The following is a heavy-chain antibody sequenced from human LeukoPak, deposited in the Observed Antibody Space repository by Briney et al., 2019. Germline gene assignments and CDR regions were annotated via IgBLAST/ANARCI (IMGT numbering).Heavy chain of an antibody. CDR2: IYHSGST. V-gene: IGHV4-30-2*01. CDR1: GGSISSGGYY. Sequence: ASETLSLTCTVSGGSISSGGYYWSWIRQPPGKGLEWIGYIYHSGSTYYNPSLKSRVTISVDRSKNQFSLKLSSVTAADTAVYYCAGIFPSPPAFDIWGQGTMVTVSS. CDR3: AGIFPSPPAFDI. D-gene: IGHD2/OR15-2a*01. J-gene: IGHJ3*02.